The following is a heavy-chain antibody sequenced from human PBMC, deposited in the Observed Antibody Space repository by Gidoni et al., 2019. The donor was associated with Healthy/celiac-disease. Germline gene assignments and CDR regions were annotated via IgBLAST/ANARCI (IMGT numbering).Heavy chain of an antibody. J-gene: IGHJ6*02. V-gene: IGHV3-9*01. D-gene: IGHD6-6*01. CDR2: ISWNSGSI. CDR3: AKDVAARPHDYYYYGMDV. Sequence: EVQLVEHAGGLVLPGRSLRLSCAASGFTFDDSAMHWVRQAPGKGLEGVSGISWNSGSIGYADSVKGRFTISRDNAKNSLYLQMNSLRAEDTALYYCAKDVAARPHDYYYYGMDVWGQGTTVTVSS. CDR1: GFTFDDSA.